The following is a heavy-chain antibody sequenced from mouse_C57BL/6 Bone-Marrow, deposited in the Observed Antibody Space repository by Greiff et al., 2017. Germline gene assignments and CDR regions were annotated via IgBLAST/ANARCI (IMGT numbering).Heavy chain of an antibody. CDR3: ANYLLDSMDY. D-gene: IGHD1-1*01. V-gene: IGHV1-76*01. CDR2: IYPGSGNT. CDR1: GYTFTDYY. J-gene: IGHJ4*01. Sequence: QVQLKESGAELVRPGASVKLSCKASGYTFTDYYINWVKQRPGQGLEWIARIYPGSGNTYYNEKFKGKATLTAEKSSSTAYMQLSSLTSEDSAVYFCANYLLDSMDYWGRGTSVTVSS.